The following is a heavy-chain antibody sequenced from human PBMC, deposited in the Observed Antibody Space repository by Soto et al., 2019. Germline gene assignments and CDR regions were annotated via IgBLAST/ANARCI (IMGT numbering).Heavy chain of an antibody. D-gene: IGHD5-12*01. J-gene: IGHJ4*02. CDR2: IFPGDSDT. CDR3: TRILYGDGYPDSVIEY. V-gene: IGHV5-51*01. CDR1: GYNFGNSW. Sequence: GDSLKISCKGSGYNFGNSWIAWVRQMPGKGLEWMGIIFPGDSDTRYSPSFQGQVTISADKSISTAYLQWSSLKASDTAMYYCTRILYGDGYPDSVIEYWGKGTLVTLS.